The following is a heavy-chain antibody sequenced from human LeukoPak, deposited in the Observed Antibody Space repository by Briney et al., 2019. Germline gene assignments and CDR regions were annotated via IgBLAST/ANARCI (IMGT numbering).Heavy chain of an antibody. D-gene: IGHD2-2*02. V-gene: IGHV1-18*01. Sequence: GASVKVSCKTSGYSFIKNGINWVRQAPGQGLEWMGWISAYNGNTNYAQKLQGRVTMTTDTSTSTAYMELRSLRSDDTAVYYCARGCSSTSCYNHDAFDIWGQGTMVTVSS. J-gene: IGHJ3*02. CDR2: ISAYNGNT. CDR3: ARGCSSTSCYNHDAFDI. CDR1: GYSFIKNG.